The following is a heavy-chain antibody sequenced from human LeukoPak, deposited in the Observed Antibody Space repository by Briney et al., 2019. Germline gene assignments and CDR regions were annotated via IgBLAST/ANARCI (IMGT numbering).Heavy chain of an antibody. CDR3: ARHPSGIYSLHAFDI. Sequence: GEPLKISCQGSGYSFTTYWIGWVRQMPGKGLEWMEHIDPGDSDARYSPSFQGHVTISADKSIGTAYLQWSSLKASDTAMYYCARHPSGIYSLHAFDIWGQGTMVTVSS. J-gene: IGHJ3*02. V-gene: IGHV5-51*01. D-gene: IGHD1-26*01. CDR1: GYSFTTYW. CDR2: IDPGDSDA.